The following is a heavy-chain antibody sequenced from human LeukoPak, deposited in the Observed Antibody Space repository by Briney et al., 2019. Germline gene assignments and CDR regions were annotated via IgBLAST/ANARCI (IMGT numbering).Heavy chain of an antibody. CDR2: ISGSGGST. V-gene: IGHV3-23*01. CDR1: GFTFSSYS. Sequence: PGGSLRLSCAASGFTFSSYSMTWVRQAPGQGLEWVSSISGSGGSTYHADSVKGRFTISRDISKNTLYLQMNSLRAEDTAAYYCEKSRASSGVAPAGYDYWGQGTLVTVSS. J-gene: IGHJ4*02. CDR3: EKSRASSGVAPAGYDY. D-gene: IGHD6-13*01.